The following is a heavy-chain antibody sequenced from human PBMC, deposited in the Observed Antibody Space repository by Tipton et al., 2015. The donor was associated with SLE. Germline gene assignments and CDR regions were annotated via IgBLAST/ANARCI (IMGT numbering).Heavy chain of an antibody. D-gene: IGHD1-26*01. CDR1: GGSISGYS. CDR2: VYNSGTT. V-gene: IGHV4-4*07. Sequence: LRLSCTVSGGSISGYSWNWIRQPAGKRLEWIGRVYNSGTTNYNPSLKSRVTMSVDTSRNQFSLKLNSVTAADTAVYYCARWASGTYDFDYWGPGTPVTVSS. CDR3: ARWASGTYDFDY. J-gene: IGHJ4*01.